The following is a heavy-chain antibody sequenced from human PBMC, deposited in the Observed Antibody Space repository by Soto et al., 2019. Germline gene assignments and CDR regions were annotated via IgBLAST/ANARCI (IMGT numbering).Heavy chain of an antibody. CDR3: VRRWGEGRVDY. V-gene: IGHV4-4*02. D-gene: IGHD3-10*01. J-gene: IGHJ4*02. Sequence: QVQLQESGPGLVKPSGTLSLTCAVSGASISSSNWWSWVRQPPGKGLEWIGEIYHSGSTNDNPSPKSRVTISVDKSRNQCSLKLGSVTAADTAVYYCVRRWGEGRVDYWGQGTLVTVSS. CDR1: GASISSSNW. CDR2: IYHSGST.